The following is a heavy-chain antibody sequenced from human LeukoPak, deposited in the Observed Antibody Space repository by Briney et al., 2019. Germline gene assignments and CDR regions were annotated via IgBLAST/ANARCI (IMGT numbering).Heavy chain of an antibody. CDR3: ARDSSGTTFDY. D-gene: IGHD1-7*01. Sequence: GGSLRLSCAASGFTFSSYWMSWVRQAPGKGLEWVGQISHDGSEKYYGDSVRGRFTFSRDNAKNSLYLQMNSLRAEDTAVYYCARDSSGTTFDYWGQGTLVTVSS. CDR1: GFTFSSYW. J-gene: IGHJ4*02. CDR2: ISHDGSEK. V-gene: IGHV3-7*01.